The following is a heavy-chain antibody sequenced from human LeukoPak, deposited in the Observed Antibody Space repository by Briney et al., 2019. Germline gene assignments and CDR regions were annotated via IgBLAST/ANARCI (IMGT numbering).Heavy chain of an antibody. CDR3: ARGYSELRVQDAFDI. D-gene: IGHD1-26*01. Sequence: SVKVSCKASGGTFSSYAISWVRQAPGQGLEWMGGIIPIFGTANYAQKLKGRVTITADESTSTAYMELSSLRSEDTAVYYCARGYSELRVQDAFDIWGQGTMVTVSS. CDR2: IIPIFGTA. V-gene: IGHV1-69*13. J-gene: IGHJ3*02. CDR1: GGTFSSYA.